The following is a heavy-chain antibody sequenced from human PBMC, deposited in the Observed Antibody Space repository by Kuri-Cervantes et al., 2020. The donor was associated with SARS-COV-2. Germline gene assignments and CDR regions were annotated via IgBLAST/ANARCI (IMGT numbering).Heavy chain of an antibody. J-gene: IGHJ5*02. V-gene: IGHV1-69*06. Sequence: SVKVSCKASGGTFSSYTISWVRQAPGQGLEWMGGIIPIFDTANYAQKFQGRVTITADKSTSTAYMELSSLRSEDTAVYYCARTIAAHQSGWFDPWGQGTQVTDSS. CDR1: GGTFSSYT. D-gene: IGHD6-25*01. CDR2: IIPIFDTA. CDR3: ARTIAAHQSGWFDP.